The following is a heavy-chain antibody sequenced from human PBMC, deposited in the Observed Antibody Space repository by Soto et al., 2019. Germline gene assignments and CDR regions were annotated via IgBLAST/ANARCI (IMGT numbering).Heavy chain of an antibody. CDR1: GGSISSGGYS. V-gene: IGHV4-30-2*01. CDR3: AAGGGLPRCY. CDR2: IYHSGST. J-gene: IGHJ4*02. D-gene: IGHD4-17*01. Sequence: QLQLQESGSGLVKPSQTLSLTCAVSGGSISSGGYSWSWIRQPPGKGLEWIGYIYHSGSTYYNPSLNSRFSSSVARSKNQCYLKLSSVTAADTAVYYCAAGGGLPRCYWGQGTLVTVSS.